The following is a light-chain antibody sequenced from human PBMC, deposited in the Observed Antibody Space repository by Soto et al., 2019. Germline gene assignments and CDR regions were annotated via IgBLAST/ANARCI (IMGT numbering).Light chain of an antibody. J-gene: IGLJ2*01. CDR3: SSYTSSSTYVV. CDR2: DVT. CDR1: SRDVGGYNY. Sequence: QSALTQPASVSGSPGQSITISCAGTSRDVGGYNYVSWYQQHPGKAPQLIIYDVTNRPSGVSNRFSGSKSGNTASLTISGLQAEDEADYYCSSYTSSSTYVVFGGGTKLTVL. V-gene: IGLV2-14*03.